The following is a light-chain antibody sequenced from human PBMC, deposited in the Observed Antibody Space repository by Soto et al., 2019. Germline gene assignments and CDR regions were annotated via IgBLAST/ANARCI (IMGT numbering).Light chain of an antibody. CDR3: SSYTSSGTLYV. V-gene: IGLV2-14*01. J-gene: IGLJ1*01. CDR1: TNDIGDYNY. Sequence: VLTXPASMSGSPGQSITISCTGTTNDIGDYNYVSWYQQHPGKAPKLIIYEVSKRPSGVSNRFSGSKSGNTASLTISGLQAEDESDYYCSSYTSSGTLYVFGTGTKVTVL. CDR2: EVS.